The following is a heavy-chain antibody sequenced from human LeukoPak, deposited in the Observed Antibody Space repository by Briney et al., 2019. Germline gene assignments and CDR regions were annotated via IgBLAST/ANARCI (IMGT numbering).Heavy chain of an antibody. Sequence: ASVTVSCKASGGTFSTYAISWVRQAPGQGREWVGRIFPILGTANYAQNFQGRVTITADRSTTTAYMELSSLRSEDTAVYYCARVPQGSSWPYYFDYWGQGTLVTVSS. CDR1: GGTFSTYA. CDR3: ARVPQGSSWPYYFDY. D-gene: IGHD6-13*01. V-gene: IGHV1-69*04. CDR2: IFPILGTA. J-gene: IGHJ4*02.